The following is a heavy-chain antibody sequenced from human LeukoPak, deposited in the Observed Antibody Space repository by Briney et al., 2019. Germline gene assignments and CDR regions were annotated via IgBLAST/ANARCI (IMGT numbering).Heavy chain of an antibody. D-gene: IGHD4-17*01. Sequence: SETLSLTCTVSDGSISSSSYYWGWSRQPPGKGLEWIGSIYYSGSTYYNPSLKSRVTISVDTSKNQFSLKLSSVTAADTAVYYCARLYGDYYFDYWGQGTLVTVSS. CDR1: DGSISSSSYY. CDR2: IYYSGST. CDR3: ARLYGDYYFDY. V-gene: IGHV4-39*01. J-gene: IGHJ4*02.